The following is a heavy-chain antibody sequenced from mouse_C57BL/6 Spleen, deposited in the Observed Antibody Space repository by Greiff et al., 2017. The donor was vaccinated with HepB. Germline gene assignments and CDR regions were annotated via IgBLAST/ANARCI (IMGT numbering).Heavy chain of an antibody. D-gene: IGHD1-1*01. CDR2: IDPSDSET. J-gene: IGHJ2*01. Sequence: QVQLQQPGAELVRPGSSVKLSCKASGYTFTSYWMHWVKQRPIQGLEWIGNIDPSDSETHYNQKFKDKATLTVDKSSSTAYMQLSSLTSEDSAVYYCATDYYGSSYFDYWGQGTTLTVSS. V-gene: IGHV1-52*01. CDR3: ATDYYGSSYFDY. CDR1: GYTFTSYW.